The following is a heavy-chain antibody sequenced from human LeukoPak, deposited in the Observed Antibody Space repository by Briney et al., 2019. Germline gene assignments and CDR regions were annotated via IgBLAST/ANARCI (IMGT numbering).Heavy chain of an antibody. D-gene: IGHD2-8*02. Sequence: GGSLRLSCAASGFTFSRYAMSWDRQAPGKGLEWVSVISGSGDTTYYAGSVKGPLTISRDNSKNTMYLQVNSLRAEDTAVYYCAVEIELGFDFWGQGTLVTVSS. CDR3: AVEIELGFDF. J-gene: IGHJ4*02. CDR1: GFTFSRYA. V-gene: IGHV3-23*01. CDR2: ISGSGDTT.